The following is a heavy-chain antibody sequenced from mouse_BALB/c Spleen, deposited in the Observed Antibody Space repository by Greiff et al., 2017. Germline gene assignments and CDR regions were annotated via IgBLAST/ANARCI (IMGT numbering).Heavy chain of an antibody. J-gene: IGHJ4*01. CDR3: ARSRGNSYAMDY. D-gene: IGHD2-1*01. Sequence: EVQLVESGGGLVQPGGSRKLSCAASGFTFSSFGMHWVRQAPEKGLEWVAYISSGSSTIYYADTVKGRFPISRDNPKSTLFLQMTSLRSEDTAMYYCARSRGNSYAMDYWGQGTSGTVSS. CDR1: GFTFSSFG. V-gene: IGHV5-17*02. CDR2: ISSGSSTI.